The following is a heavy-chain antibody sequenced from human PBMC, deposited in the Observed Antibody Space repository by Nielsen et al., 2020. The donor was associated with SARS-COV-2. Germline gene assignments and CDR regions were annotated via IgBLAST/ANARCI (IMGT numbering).Heavy chain of an antibody. V-gene: IGHV3-23*01. CDR2: ISVSGSTT. CDR3: GRHLSVVHKGLEI. J-gene: IGHJ3*02. Sequence: GGSLRLSCAASGFTFSTYAMSWVRQAPGKGLEWVSAISVSGSTTYYTDSVEGRFTISRDNSKNTLYLQMDSLKASDTAMYYCGRHLSVVHKGLEIWGQGTMVTVSS. D-gene: IGHD1-1*01. CDR1: GFTFSTYA.